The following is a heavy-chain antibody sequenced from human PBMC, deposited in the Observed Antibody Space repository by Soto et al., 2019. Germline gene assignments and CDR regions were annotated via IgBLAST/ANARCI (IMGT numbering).Heavy chain of an antibody. D-gene: IGHD3-16*02. Sequence: ASVKVSCKASGYTFTSYGISWVRQAPGQGLEWMGWISAYNGNTNYAQKLQGRVTMTTDTSTSTAYMELRSLRSDDTAVYYCARDVRMITFGGVIVIRPFDYWGQGTLVTVSS. CDR1: GYTFTSYG. CDR2: ISAYNGNT. CDR3: ARDVRMITFGGVIVIRPFDY. J-gene: IGHJ4*02. V-gene: IGHV1-18*01.